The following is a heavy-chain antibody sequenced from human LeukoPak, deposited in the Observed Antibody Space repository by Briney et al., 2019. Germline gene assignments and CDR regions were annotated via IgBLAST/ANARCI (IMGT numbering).Heavy chain of an antibody. CDR2: INWNGGST. D-gene: IGHD3-22*01. CDR1: GFTFDDYG. V-gene: IGHV3-20*04. Sequence: GGSLRLSCAASGFTFDDYGMSWVRQAPGKGLEWVSGINWNGGSTGYADSVKGRFTISRDNAKNSLYLQMNSLRAEDTAVYYCARDRYYDSFGYYTGDPWGQGTLVTVSS. J-gene: IGHJ5*02. CDR3: ARDRYYDSFGYYTGDP.